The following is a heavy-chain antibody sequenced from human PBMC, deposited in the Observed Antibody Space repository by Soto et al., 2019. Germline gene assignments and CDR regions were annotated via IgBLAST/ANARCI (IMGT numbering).Heavy chain of an antibody. CDR2: IRSKAYGGTT. V-gene: IGHV3-49*04. CDR3: TRALGWTYSSSLEDYYCGMDV. D-gene: IGHD6-6*01. Sequence: GGSLRLSCTASGFTFGDYAMSWVRQAPGKGLEWVGFIRSKAYGGTTEYAASVKGRFTISRDESKSIAYLQMNSLKTEDTAVYYCTRALGWTYSSSLEDYYCGMDVWGQGTTVTVSS. J-gene: IGHJ6*02. CDR1: GFTFGDYA.